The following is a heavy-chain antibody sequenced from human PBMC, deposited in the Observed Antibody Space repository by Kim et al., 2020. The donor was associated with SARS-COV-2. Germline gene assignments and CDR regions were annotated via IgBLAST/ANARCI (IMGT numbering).Heavy chain of an antibody. CDR2: INHSGRT. V-gene: IGHV4-34*01. J-gene: IGHJ1*01. CDR3: ARRLSNTSGWGSHYCDL. Sequence: SETLSRTCAVYGGSFSGYYWSWIRQPPGKGLEWIGEINHSGRTNYHPSLKSRVTISVDTSKNQFSLKLTSVTAADAALYFCARRLSNTSGWGSHYCDLWGQGILVTVSS. CDR1: GGSFSGYY. D-gene: IGHD3-10*01.